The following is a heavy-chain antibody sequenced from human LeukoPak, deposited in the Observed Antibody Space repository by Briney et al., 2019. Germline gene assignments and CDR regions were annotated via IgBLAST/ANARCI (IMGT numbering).Heavy chain of an antibody. V-gene: IGHV3-7*04. D-gene: IGHD3-10*01. J-gene: IGHJ5*02. Sequence: GGSLRLSCSASGFTFSSYCMNWVRQAPGKGLEWVANIEQHGSEKYYMDPVKGRFTISRDNAKNSLYLEMNSLRAEDTAVYYCAGGDYYGSGSARRHWFDPWGQGTLVTVSS. CDR1: GFTFSSYC. CDR2: IEQHGSEK. CDR3: AGGDYYGSGSARRHWFDP.